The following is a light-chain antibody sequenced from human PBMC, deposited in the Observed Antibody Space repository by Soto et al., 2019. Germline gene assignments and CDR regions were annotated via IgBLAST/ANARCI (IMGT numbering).Light chain of an antibody. CDR1: QSVLYSSNNKKY. J-gene: IGKJ2*01. V-gene: IGKV4-1*01. Sequence: DIVMTQSPDSLAVSLGERATINCKSSQSVLYSSNNKKYLAWYQQKPGQPPKLLIYWASTRESGVPDRFSGSGSGTDFTLTISSLQAEDVAVYYCQQYYSTPTFGHGTKLEIK. CDR2: WAS. CDR3: QQYYSTPT.